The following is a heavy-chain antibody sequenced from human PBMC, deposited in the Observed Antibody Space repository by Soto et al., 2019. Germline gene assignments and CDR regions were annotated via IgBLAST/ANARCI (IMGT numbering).Heavy chain of an antibody. CDR2: ISWNSGSI. CDR3: AKDLSGSGSYYKFGGSYGMDV. V-gene: IGHV3-9*01. CDR1: GFTFDDYA. J-gene: IGHJ6*02. D-gene: IGHD3-10*01. Sequence: ESGGGLVQPGRSLRLSCAASGFTFDDYAMHWVRQAPGKGLEWVSGISWNSGSIGYADSVKGRFTISRDNAKNSLYLQMNSLRAEDTALYYCAKDLSGSGSYYKFGGSYGMDVWGQGTTVTVSS.